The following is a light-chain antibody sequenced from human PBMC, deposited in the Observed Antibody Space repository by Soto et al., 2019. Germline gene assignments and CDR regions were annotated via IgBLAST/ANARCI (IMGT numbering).Light chain of an antibody. CDR1: QSVISK. CDR2: DAS. V-gene: IGKV3-20*01. J-gene: IGKJ4*01. Sequence: EIVMTQSPATLSVSPGERATLSCRASQSVISKLAWYQQKPGQAPRLLIYDASSRATGIPDRFSGGGSGTDFTLTISRLEPEDFAVYYCQQFSSYPLTFGGGTKVDIK. CDR3: QQFSSYPLT.